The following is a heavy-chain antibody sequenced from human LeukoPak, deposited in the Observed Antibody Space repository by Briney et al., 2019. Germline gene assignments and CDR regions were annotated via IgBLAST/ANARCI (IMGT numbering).Heavy chain of an antibody. D-gene: IGHD6-13*01. V-gene: IGHV3-23*01. CDR3: AKDPIRYSSSPGGY. J-gene: IGHJ4*02. Sequence: GGSLRLSCAASGFTFSSYSMNWVRQAPGKGLEWVSSISGTVVTTYYADSVKGRFTISRDNSKNTLYLQMNSLRAEDTAVYYCAKDPIRYSSSPGGYWGQGTLVTVSS. CDR2: ISGTVVTT. CDR1: GFTFSSYS.